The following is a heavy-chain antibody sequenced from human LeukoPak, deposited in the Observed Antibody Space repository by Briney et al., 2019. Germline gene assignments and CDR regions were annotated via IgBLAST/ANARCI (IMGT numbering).Heavy chain of an antibody. D-gene: IGHD2-15*01. V-gene: IGHV3-7*03. CDR1: GFTFSSYW. CDR2: IKQDGSEK. J-gene: IGHJ6*03. CDR3: ARVADCSGSCYEYYYYYYMDV. Sequence: GGSLRLSCAASGFTFSSYWMSWVRQAPGKGLEWVANIKQDGSEKYYVDSVKGRFTISRDNAKNSLYLQMNSLRAEDTALYYCARVADCSGSCYEYYYYYYMDVWGKGTTVTVSS.